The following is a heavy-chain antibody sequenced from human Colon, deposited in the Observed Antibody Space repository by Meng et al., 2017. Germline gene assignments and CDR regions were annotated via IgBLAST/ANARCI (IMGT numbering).Heavy chain of an antibody. D-gene: IGHD5-12*01. Sequence: QGHLQQWGAGLLKPSETLSLTCAVYGGSFSGYYWSWIRQPPGKGLEWIGEINHSGSTNYNPSLKSRVTISVDTSKNQFSLKLSSVTAADTAVYYCARGRYSGYLPWGQGTLVTVSS. V-gene: IGHV4-34*01. CDR3: ARGRYSGYLP. CDR1: GGSFSGYY. J-gene: IGHJ5*02. CDR2: INHSGST.